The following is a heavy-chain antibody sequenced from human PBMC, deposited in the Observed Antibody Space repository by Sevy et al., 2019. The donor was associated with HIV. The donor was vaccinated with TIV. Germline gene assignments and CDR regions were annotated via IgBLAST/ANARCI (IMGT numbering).Heavy chain of an antibody. CDR2: ISYDGSNK. V-gene: IGHV3-30*18. CDR1: GFTFSSYG. D-gene: IGHD6-13*01. Sequence: GGSLRLSCAASGFTFSSYGMHWVSQAPGKGLEWVAVISYDGSNKYYADSVKGRFPISIDNSKNTLYLQMNSLRAEDTAVYYCAKDQQQLVRVQLGDWFDPWGQGTLVTVSS. J-gene: IGHJ5*02. CDR3: AKDQQQLVRVQLGDWFDP.